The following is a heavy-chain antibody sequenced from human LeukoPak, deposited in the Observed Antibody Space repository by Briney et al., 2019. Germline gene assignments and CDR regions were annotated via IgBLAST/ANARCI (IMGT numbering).Heavy chain of an antibody. J-gene: IGHJ4*02. CDR1: GFTFSSYE. CDR2: ISSSGSTI. V-gene: IGHV3-48*03. D-gene: IGHD6-19*01. CDR3: ARTKWLEAIDY. Sequence: GGSLRLSCAASGFTFSSYEMDWVRQAPGKGLEWVSYISSSGSTIYYADSVKGRFTISRDNAKSSLYLQMNSLRAEDTAVYYCARTKWLEAIDYWGQGTLVTVSS.